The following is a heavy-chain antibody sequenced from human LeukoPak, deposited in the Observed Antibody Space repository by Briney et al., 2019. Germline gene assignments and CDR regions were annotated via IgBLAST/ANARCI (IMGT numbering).Heavy chain of an antibody. V-gene: IGHV4-4*07. D-gene: IGHD6-25*01. Sequence: SETLSLTCTVSGGSISSYYWTWIRQSAGKGLEWIGRINTSGSDNYNPSLRSRVTMSVNTSKNQFSLNLTSVTAADTAVYSCAREGGDPRWLDPWGQGTLVTVSS. CDR1: GGSISSYY. CDR2: INTSGSD. CDR3: AREGGDPRWLDP. J-gene: IGHJ5*02.